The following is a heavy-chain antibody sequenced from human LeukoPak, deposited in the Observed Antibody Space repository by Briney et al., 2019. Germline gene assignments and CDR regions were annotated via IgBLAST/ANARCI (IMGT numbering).Heavy chain of an antibody. CDR2: IIPIFGTA. J-gene: IGHJ4*02. CDR3: ARSVAYSSSSFDY. D-gene: IGHD6-6*01. V-gene: IGHV1-69*05. Sequence: SVKVSCKASGGTFSSYAISWVRQAPGQGLEWMGGIIPIFGTANYAQKFQGRVTITTDESTSTAYMELSSLRSEDTAVYYCARSVAYSSSSFDYWGQGTLVTVSS. CDR1: GGTFSSYA.